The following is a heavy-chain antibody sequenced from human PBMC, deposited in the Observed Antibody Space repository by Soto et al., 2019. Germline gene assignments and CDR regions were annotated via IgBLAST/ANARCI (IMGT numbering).Heavy chain of an antibody. CDR1: GYSFTTYW. D-gene: IGHD3-22*01. V-gene: IGHV5-51*01. CDR3: ARQLDSSGYYWVI. Sequence: PGESLKISCQASGYSFTTYWISWVRQMPGKGLEWMGIIYPGDSYTRYSPSFQGQVTISADKSISTAYLQWSSLKASDTAMYYCARQLDSSGYYWVIWGQGTMVTVSS. CDR2: IYPGDSYT. J-gene: IGHJ3*02.